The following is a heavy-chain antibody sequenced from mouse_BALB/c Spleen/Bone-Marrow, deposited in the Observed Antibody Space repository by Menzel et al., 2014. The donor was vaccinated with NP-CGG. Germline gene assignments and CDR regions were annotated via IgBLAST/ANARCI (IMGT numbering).Heavy chain of an antibody. Sequence: ESGGGLMQPGGSLKLSCAASGFYFSAYWMSWVRQAPGKGLEWIGEINPDSRTINYTPSLKDKFIISRDNAKNTLYLQMSKVRSEDTALYYCARLYDYGWFAYWGQGTLVTVSA. CDR3: ARLYDYGWFAY. V-gene: IGHV4-1*02. CDR2: INPDSRTI. J-gene: IGHJ3*01. CDR1: GFYFSAYW. D-gene: IGHD2-4*01.